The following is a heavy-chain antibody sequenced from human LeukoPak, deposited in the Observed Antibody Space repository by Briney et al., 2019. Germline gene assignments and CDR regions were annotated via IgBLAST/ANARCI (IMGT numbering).Heavy chain of an antibody. CDR2: ISAYNGNT. D-gene: IGHD7-27*01. CDR1: GYTFTSYG. V-gene: IGHV1-18*01. J-gene: IGHJ6*03. Sequence: ASVKVSCKASGYTFTSYGISWVRQAPGQGLEWMGWISAYNGNTNYAQKLQGRVAMTTDTSTSTAYMELRSLRSDDTAVYYCASHWGSYYYYYMDVWGKGTTVTVSS. CDR3: ASHWGSYYYYYMDV.